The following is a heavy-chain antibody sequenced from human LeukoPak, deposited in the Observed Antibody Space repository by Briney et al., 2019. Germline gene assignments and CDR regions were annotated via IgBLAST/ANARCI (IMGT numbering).Heavy chain of an antibody. V-gene: IGHV3-30*18. J-gene: IGHJ4*02. D-gene: IGHD1-1*01. CDR3: AKNPRLEGWIYFDS. Sequence: PGGSLRLSCAASGFTFSSYGMHWVRQAPGKGLEWVAVISYDGSNKYYADSVKGRFTISRDNSKNTLSLQMNSLTAEDTAVYYCAKNPRLEGWIYFDSWGQGILVTVSS. CDR2: ISYDGSNK. CDR1: GFTFSSYG.